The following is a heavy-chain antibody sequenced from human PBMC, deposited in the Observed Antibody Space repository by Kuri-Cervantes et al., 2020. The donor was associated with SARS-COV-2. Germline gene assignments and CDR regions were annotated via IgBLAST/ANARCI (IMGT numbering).Heavy chain of an antibody. D-gene: IGHD3-3*01. V-gene: IGHV3-7*03. CDR3: ARAYDFWSGYYPH. CDR2: IKQDGSEK. J-gene: IGHJ4*02. CDR1: GFTFSSYW. Sequence: LSLTCAASGFTFSSYWMSWVRQAPGKGLEWVANIKQDGSEKYYVDSVKGRFTISRDNAKNSLYLQMNSLRAEDTAVYYCARAYDFWSGYYPHWGQGTLVTVSS.